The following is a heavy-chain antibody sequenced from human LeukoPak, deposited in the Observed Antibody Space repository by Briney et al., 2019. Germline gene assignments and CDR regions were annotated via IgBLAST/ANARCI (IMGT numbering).Heavy chain of an antibody. CDR1: GGTFSGYY. Sequence: SETLSLTCAVYGGTFSGYYWSWVRQPPGKGLEWIREINHSGSTNYNPSLKSRVTISVDTSKNQFSLKLSSATAADTAVYYCARVGYCGGDCYRRGTSAFDIWGQGTMVTVSS. CDR3: ARVGYCGGDCYRRGTSAFDI. J-gene: IGHJ3*02. CDR2: INHSGST. V-gene: IGHV4-34*01. D-gene: IGHD2-21*02.